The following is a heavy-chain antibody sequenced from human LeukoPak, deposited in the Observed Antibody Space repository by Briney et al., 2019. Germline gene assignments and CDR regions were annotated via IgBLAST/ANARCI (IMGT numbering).Heavy chain of an antibody. CDR1: GFTFSSYE. Sequence: GGSLRLSCAASGFTFSSYEMNWVRQAPGKGLEWVSYISSSGSTIYYADSVKGRFTISRDNAKNSLYLQMNSLRAEATAVYYCARDYYDSSGYWGQGTLVTVSS. V-gene: IGHV3-48*03. J-gene: IGHJ4*02. CDR2: ISSSGSTI. CDR3: ARDYYDSSGY. D-gene: IGHD3-22*01.